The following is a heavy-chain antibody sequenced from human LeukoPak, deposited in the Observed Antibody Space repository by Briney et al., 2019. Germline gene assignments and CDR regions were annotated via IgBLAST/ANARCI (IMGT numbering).Heavy chain of an antibody. Sequence: GGSLRLSCAASGFTFSSYAMGWVRQAPGKGLEWVSSISSSSSYIYYADSVKGRFTISRDNAKNSLYLQMNSLRAEDTAVYYCARDPSSRTPTYFDYWGQGTLVTVSS. J-gene: IGHJ4*02. CDR3: ARDPSSRTPTYFDY. CDR2: ISSSSSYI. V-gene: IGHV3-21*01. D-gene: IGHD1-1*01. CDR1: GFTFSSYA.